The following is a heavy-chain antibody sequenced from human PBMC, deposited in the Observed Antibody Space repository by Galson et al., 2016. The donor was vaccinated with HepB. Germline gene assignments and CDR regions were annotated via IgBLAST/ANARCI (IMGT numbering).Heavy chain of an antibody. CDR3: ATGRGYNYGFLDS. CDR1: QFTFSSRV. J-gene: IGHJ4*02. Sequence: SLRLSCAASQFTFSSRVMHWVRQAPGKGLEWVAVIRFDGSSKYYADSVKGRFTISRDNQNNTVYLQMKSLRAADTAVYYRATGRGYNYGFLDSWGQGTLVTVSS. V-gene: IGHV3-33*01. CDR2: IRFDGSSK. D-gene: IGHD5-24*01.